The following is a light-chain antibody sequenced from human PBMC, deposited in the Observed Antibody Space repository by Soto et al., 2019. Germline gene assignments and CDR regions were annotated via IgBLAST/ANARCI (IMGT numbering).Light chain of an antibody. CDR2: DVS. J-gene: IGLJ2*01. CDR3: SSYTSSSTVV. V-gene: IGLV2-14*01. Sequence: QLVLTQPASVSGSPGQSITISCTGTSSDVGGYNYVAWYQQHPGKAPKLMIYDVSNRPSGVTNRFSGSKSGNTASLTISGLPAENEADYYCSSYTSSSTVVFGGGNKLTVL. CDR1: SSDVGGYNY.